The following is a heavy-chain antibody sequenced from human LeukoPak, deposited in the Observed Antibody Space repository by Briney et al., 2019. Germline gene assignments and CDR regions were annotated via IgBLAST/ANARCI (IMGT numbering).Heavy chain of an antibody. V-gene: IGHV1-46*01. J-gene: IGHJ4*02. CDR3: ARGGGLKGTSGYSPSGYFDY. CDR1: GYTFTNYY. Sequence: ASVKVSCKASGYTFTNYYMHWVRQAPGQGLEWMGIINPSSGSTRSVEKFQGRVTMTRDTSTSTVYMELSTLRSEDTAVYYCARGGGLKGTSGYSPSGYFDYWGQGTLVTVSS. D-gene: IGHD3-22*01. CDR2: INPSSGST.